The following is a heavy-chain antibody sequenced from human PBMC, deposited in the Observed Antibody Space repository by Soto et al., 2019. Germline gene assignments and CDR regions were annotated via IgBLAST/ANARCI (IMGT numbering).Heavy chain of an antibody. CDR1: GGSFVGYY. D-gene: IGHD1-7*01. J-gene: IGHJ6*02. CDR3: ARGPYNWNYGYYYGMDV. V-gene: IGHV4-34*01. CDR2: INHSGST. Sequence: SETLSLTCAVYGGSFVGYYCIFIRHPPFKGLEWIGEINHSGSTNYNPSLKSRVTISVDTSKNQFSLKLSSVTAADTAVYYCARGPYNWNYGYYYGMDVWGQGTTVTVSS.